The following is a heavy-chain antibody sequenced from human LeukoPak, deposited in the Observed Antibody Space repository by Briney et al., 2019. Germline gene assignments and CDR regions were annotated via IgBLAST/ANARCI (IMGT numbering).Heavy chain of an antibody. D-gene: IGHD2-2*01. CDR3: AKDAPVNIVVVPAANS. CDR1: GFTFSSYE. CDR2: ISSSGSTI. J-gene: IGHJ4*02. V-gene: IGHV3-48*03. Sequence: GGSLRLSCAASGFTFSSYEMNWVRQAPGKGLEWVSYISSSGSTIYYADSVKGRFTISRDNSKNTLYLQMNSLRAEDTAVYYCAKDAPVNIVVVPAANSWGQGTLVTVSS.